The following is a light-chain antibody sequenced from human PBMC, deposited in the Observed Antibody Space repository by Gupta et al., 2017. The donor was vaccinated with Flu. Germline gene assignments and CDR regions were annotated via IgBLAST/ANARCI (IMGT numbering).Light chain of an antibody. J-gene: IGKJ5*01. CDR1: QSVSSSY. CDR3: QQYGSSPPIT. Sequence: RAPLSCRASQSVSSSYLAWYQHKPGQAPRLLIYGASSRATGIPDRFSGSGSGTDFTLTISRLEPEDFAVYYCQQYGSSPPITFGQGTRLEIK. V-gene: IGKV3-20*01. CDR2: GAS.